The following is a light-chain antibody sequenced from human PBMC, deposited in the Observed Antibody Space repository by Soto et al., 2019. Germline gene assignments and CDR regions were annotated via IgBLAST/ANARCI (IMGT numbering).Light chain of an antibody. CDR3: QQYNAYPWT. Sequence: DIQMTQSPSTLSASVGDRVTITCRASQSISSWLAWYQQKPGKAPKLLIYKASTLESGVPSNFSGSGSGTELSLTLSSLQPEDFATYYCQQYNAYPWTFVQGTKV. CDR1: QSISSW. V-gene: IGKV1-5*03. J-gene: IGKJ1*01. CDR2: KAS.